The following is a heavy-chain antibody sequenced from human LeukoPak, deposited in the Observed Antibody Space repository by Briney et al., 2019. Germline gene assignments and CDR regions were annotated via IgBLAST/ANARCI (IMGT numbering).Heavy chain of an antibody. CDR3: AEGTYYDILTGYYPGKYYYGMDV. Sequence: GGSLRLPCAASGFTFSSYAMSWVRQAPGKGLEWVSAISGSGGSTYYADSVKGRFTISRDNSKNTLYLQMNSLRAEDTAVYYCAEGTYYDILTGYYPGKYYYGMDVWGQGTTVTVSS. V-gene: IGHV3-23*01. CDR2: ISGSGGST. D-gene: IGHD3-9*01. J-gene: IGHJ6*02. CDR1: GFTFSSYA.